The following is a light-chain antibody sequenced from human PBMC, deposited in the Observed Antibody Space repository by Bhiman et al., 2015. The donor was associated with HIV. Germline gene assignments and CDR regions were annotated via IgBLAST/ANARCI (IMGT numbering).Light chain of an antibody. CDR2: GNN. J-gene: IGLJ3*02. V-gene: IGLV1-50*01. CDR1: SSNIGARHD. Sequence: QSVLTQPPSVSGAPGQRITVSCTGTSSNIGARHDVHWYQQLPGRPPKLLIFGNNNRPSGVPDRFSGSKSGTSASLAITELQSEDEADYFCASYTGDSTWLFGVGTKLTVL. CDR3: ASYTGDSTWL.